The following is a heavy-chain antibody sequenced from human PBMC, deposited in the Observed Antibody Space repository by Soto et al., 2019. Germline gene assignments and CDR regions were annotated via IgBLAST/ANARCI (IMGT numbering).Heavy chain of an antibody. CDR2: INAGNGNT. J-gene: IGHJ6*02. CDR3: ARDTAPSDV. V-gene: IGHV1-3*01. CDR1: GYTFTSYA. Sequence: QVQVVQSGAEVKKPGASVKVSCKASGYTFTSYAMHWVRQAPGQRLEWMGWINAGNGNTKYSQKFQGRVTITRDTTASTAYMELGSLRSKNRAVYYGARDTAPSDVGGQGTTCTVSS. D-gene: IGHD4-17*01.